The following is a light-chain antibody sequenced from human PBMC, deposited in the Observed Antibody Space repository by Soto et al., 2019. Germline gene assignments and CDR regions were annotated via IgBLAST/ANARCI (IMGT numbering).Light chain of an antibody. Sequence: DIHMTQSPSSLSASVGDRVTITCRASQSITSYLNWYQQKPGKAPKLLIYAADILQSGVPSRFSGSGSGTDFSLTISSLQPEDFATYYCQQSYSTPKTFGQGTKVDI. CDR2: AAD. V-gene: IGKV1-39*01. CDR3: QQSYSTPKT. CDR1: QSITSY. J-gene: IGKJ1*01.